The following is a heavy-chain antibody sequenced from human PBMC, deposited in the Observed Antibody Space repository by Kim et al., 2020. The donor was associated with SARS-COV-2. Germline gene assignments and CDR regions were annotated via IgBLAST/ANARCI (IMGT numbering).Heavy chain of an antibody. Sequence: GGSLRLSCAASGFTFSSYSMNWVRQAPGKGLEWVSYISSSSSTIYYADSVKGRFTISRDNAKNSLYLQMNSLRDEDTAVYYCARDIFPSSVFDYYYGMDVWGQGTTVPVSS. CDR2: ISSSSSTI. V-gene: IGHV3-48*02. J-gene: IGHJ6*02. CDR3: ARDIFPSSVFDYYYGMDV. CDR1: GFTFSSYS. D-gene: IGHD3-3*01.